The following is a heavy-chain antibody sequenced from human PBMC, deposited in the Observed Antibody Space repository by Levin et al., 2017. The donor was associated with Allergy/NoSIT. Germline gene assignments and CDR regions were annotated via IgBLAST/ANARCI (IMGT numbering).Heavy chain of an antibody. V-gene: IGHV2-70*11. D-gene: IGHD1-26*01. J-gene: IGHJ6*02. CDR3: ARIPTPGIVGATNTYYYYGMDV. Sequence: ESGPTLVKPTQTLTLTCTFSGFSLSTSGMCVSWIRQPPGKALEWLARIDWDDDKYYSTSLKTRLTISKDTSKNQVVLTRTNMYPVDTATYYCARIPTPGIVGATNTYYYYGMDVWGQGTTVTVSS. CDR1: GFSLSTSGMC. CDR2: IDWDDDK.